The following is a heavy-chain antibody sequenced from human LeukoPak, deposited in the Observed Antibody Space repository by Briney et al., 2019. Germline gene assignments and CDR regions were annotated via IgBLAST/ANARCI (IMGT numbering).Heavy chain of an antibody. CDR3: ARGKGSREATIPWVGYMDV. CDR2: IHHSGST. Sequence: SETLSLTCAVYGGSFSGYYWSWIRQPPGKGLEWNGEIHHSGSTNYNPSLKSRVTISVDTSKNQFSLKLSSVTAADTAVYYCARGKGSREATIPWVGYMDVWGKGTTVTVSS. D-gene: IGHD5-12*01. V-gene: IGHV4-34*01. CDR1: GGSFSGYY. J-gene: IGHJ6*03.